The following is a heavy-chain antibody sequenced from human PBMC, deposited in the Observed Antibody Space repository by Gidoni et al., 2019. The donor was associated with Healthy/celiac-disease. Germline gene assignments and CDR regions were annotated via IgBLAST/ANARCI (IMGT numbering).Heavy chain of an antibody. D-gene: IGHD2-15*01. J-gene: IGHJ6*02. Sequence: QVQLVQSGAEVKKPGASVKVSCKASGYTFTGYYMHWVRQAPGQGLEWMGWINPNSGGTNYAQKFQGWVTMTRDTSISTAYMELSRLRSDDTAVYYCARVRYCSGGSCARSYYYGMDVWGQGTTVTVSS. V-gene: IGHV1-2*04. CDR1: GYTFTGYY. CDR3: ARVRYCSGGSCARSYYYGMDV. CDR2: INPNSGGT.